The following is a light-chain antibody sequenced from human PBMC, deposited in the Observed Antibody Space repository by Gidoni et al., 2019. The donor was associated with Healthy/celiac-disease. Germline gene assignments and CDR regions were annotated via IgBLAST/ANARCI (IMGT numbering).Light chain of an antibody. CDR2: DAS. CDR3: QQYDNLPYT. Sequence: DIQITQSPSSLSASVGDRVTITCHASQDISNYLNWYQQKPGKAPKLLIYDASNLETGVPSRSSGNGYGTDLNSAIRSLQTEDIATYYCQQYDNLPYTFGQGTKLEIK. J-gene: IGKJ2*01. V-gene: IGKV1-33*01. CDR1: QDISNY.